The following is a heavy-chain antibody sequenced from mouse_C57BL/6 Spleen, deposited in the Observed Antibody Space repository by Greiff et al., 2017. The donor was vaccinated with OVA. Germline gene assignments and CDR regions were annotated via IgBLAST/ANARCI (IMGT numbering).Heavy chain of an antibody. CDR3: ARSDYYSNLYAMDY. V-gene: IGHV1-69*01. CDR1: GYTFTSYW. J-gene: IGHJ4*01. D-gene: IGHD2-5*01. CDR2: IDPSDSYT. Sequence: QVQLQQPGAELVMPGASVKLSCKASGYTFTSYWMHWVKQRPGQGLEWIGEIDPSDSYTNYNQKFKGKSTLTVDKSSSTAYMQLSSLTSEDSAVYYCARSDYYSNLYAMDYWGQGTSVTVSS.